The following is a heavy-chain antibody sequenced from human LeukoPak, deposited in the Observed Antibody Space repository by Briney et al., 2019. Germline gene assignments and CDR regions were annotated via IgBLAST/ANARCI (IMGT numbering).Heavy chain of an antibody. Sequence: GGSLRLSCAASGFIFSSYSMNWVRQAPGKGLEWISYISGGGGNIHYADSVEGRFTISRDNAKNSVYLQMNSLRAEDSAVYYCARIYDYSTFDYWGQGTLVTVSS. V-gene: IGHV3-48*01. CDR1: GFIFSSYS. J-gene: IGHJ4*02. CDR3: ARIYDYSTFDY. CDR2: ISGGGGNI. D-gene: IGHD5-12*01.